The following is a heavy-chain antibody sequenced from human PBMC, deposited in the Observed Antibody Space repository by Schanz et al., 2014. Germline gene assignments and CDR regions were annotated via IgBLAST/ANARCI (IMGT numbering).Heavy chain of an antibody. CDR1: GYAFTTYG. CDR2: ISTFRNEDT. Sequence: QVQLVQSGAEVKKPGASVRVSCKVSGYAFTTYGISWVRQAPGQGPEFMGWISTFRNEDTNSAQRFQGRLTMTTDTSASTAYMELTSLRSDDTAHYYCVRVPSRDVSCDLWGRGTLVTVSS. J-gene: IGHJ2*01. V-gene: IGHV1-18*01. D-gene: IGHD3-16*01. CDR3: VRVPSRDVSCDL.